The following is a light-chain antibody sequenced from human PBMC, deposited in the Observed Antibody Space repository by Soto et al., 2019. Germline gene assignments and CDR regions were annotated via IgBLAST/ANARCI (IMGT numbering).Light chain of an antibody. CDR2: AAS. J-gene: IGKJ4*01. CDR1: QGISSY. Sequence: DLQMTPSPSSVSASVGDTVSITFRASQGISSYLAWYQQKPGKAPKLLIYAASTLQSGVPSRFSGSGSGTDFTLTISSLQPEDFATYYCQQLNSLLTFGGGTKVDIK. CDR3: QQLNSLLT. V-gene: IGKV1-9*01.